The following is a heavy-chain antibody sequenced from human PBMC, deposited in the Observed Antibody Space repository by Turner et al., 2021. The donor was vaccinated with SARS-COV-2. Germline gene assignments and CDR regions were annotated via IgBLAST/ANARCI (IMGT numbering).Heavy chain of an antibody. V-gene: IGHV3-30*18. J-gene: IGHJ4*02. Sequence: QVQLVESGGGVVQPGGSLRLSCAASGFTFSSYGMHWVRQAPVKGLGWVAVISYDGSNKYYADSVKGRFTISRDNSKNTLSLQMNSLRAEDTAVYYCAKEGLLVSLDYWGQGTPVTVSS. CDR3: AKEGLLVSLDY. D-gene: IGHD2-15*01. CDR1: GFTFSSYG. CDR2: ISYDGSNK.